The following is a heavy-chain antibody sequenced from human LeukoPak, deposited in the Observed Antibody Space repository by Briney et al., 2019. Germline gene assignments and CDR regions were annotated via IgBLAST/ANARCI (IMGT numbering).Heavy chain of an antibody. CDR3: ARERTPYYDSSGYYFRPDY. CDR2: IYYSGST. Sequence: SETLSLTCTVSGGSISGYYWSWIRRPPGKGLEWIGYIYYSGSTYYNPSLKSRVTISVDTSKNQFSLKLSSVTAADTAVYYCARERTPYYDSSGYYFRPDYWGQGTLVTVSS. V-gene: IGHV4-59*12. D-gene: IGHD3-22*01. J-gene: IGHJ4*02. CDR1: GGSISGYY.